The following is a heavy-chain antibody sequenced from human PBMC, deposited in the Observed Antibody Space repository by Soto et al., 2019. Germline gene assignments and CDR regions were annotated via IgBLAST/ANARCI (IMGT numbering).Heavy chain of an antibody. V-gene: IGHV3-23*01. Sequence: EVQLLESGGGLVQPGGSLRLSCAASGFTFSSYGMNWVRQAPGKGLEWVSGISGSGGSAHYADSVKGRFTISRDNSKNTLYLQMNSPRAEDTAVYYCAKQSPYSNSWYGVDYWGQGTLVTVSS. J-gene: IGHJ4*02. D-gene: IGHD6-13*01. CDR3: AKQSPYSNSWYGVDY. CDR1: GFTFSSYG. CDR2: ISGSGGSA.